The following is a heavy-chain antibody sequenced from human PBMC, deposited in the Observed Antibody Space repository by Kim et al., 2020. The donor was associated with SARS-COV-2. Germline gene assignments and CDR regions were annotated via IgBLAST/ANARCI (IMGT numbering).Heavy chain of an antibody. V-gene: IGHV3-73*01. D-gene: IGHD2-15*01. CDR2: IKSKSNTYAT. CDR1: GFTFSGSA. J-gene: IGHJ5*02. CDR3: TSGYCSGGTCYPQFDP. Sequence: GGSLRLSCAASGFTFSGSAIHWVRQASGKGLEWIGRIKSKSNTYATAYAASVKGRFTMSRDDLKNTAYLQMKSLKTEDMAVYYCTSGYCSGGTCYPQFDPWGQGTLVTVSS.